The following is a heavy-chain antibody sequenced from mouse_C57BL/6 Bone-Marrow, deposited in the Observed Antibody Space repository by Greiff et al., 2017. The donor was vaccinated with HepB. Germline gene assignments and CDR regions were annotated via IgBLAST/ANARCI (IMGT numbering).Heavy chain of an antibody. V-gene: IGHV1-64*01. CDR3: ARTGGYYAMDY. J-gene: IGHJ4*01. Sequence: QAQLQQPGAELVKPGASVKLSCKASGYTFSSYWMHWVKQRPGQGLEWIGMIHPNSGSTNYNEKFKSKATLTVDKSSSTPYMQLSSLTTEDSAVYYCARTGGYYAMDYWVQRTTITVSS. CDR1: GYTFSSYW. CDR2: IHPNSGST.